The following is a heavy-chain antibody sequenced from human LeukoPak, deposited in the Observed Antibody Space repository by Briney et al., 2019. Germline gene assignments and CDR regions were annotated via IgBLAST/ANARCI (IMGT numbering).Heavy chain of an antibody. Sequence: GGSLRLSCAASGFTFSSYTMNWVRQAPGKGLEWVSSISSSSSYIYYADSVKGRFTISRDNAKNSLYLQMNSLRAEDTAMYYCARDRYYDSSGPSDYWGQGTLVTISS. V-gene: IGHV3-21*01. J-gene: IGHJ4*02. CDR2: ISSSSSYI. D-gene: IGHD3-22*01. CDR3: ARDRYYDSSGPSDY. CDR1: GFTFSSYT.